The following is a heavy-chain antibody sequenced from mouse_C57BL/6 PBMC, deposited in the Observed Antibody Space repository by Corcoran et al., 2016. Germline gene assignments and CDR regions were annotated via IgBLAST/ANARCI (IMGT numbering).Heavy chain of an antibody. CDR1: GYTFTDYY. V-gene: IGHV1-26*01. CDR2: INPNNGGT. J-gene: IGHJ4*01. Sequence: EVQLQQSGPELVKPGASVKISCKASGYTFTDYYMNWVKQSHGKSLEWIGDINPNNGGTSYKQKFKGKATLTVDKSSSTAYMELRILTSADSAVHYWSSPYFYGSIPDAGDYRGQGTVATGSS. CDR3: SSPYFYGSIPDAGDY. D-gene: IGHD1-1*01.